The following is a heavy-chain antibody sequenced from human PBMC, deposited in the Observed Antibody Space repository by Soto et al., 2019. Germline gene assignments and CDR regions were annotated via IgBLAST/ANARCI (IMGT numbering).Heavy chain of an antibody. Sequence: GGSLRLSCAASGFTFSSYAMHWVRQAPGKGLEWVAVISYDGSNKYYADSVKGRFTISRDNSKNTLYLQMNSLRAEDTAVYYCARDLYWGQGTLVTVSS. V-gene: IGHV3-30-3*01. CDR2: ISYDGSNK. CDR3: ARDLY. CDR1: GFTFSSYA. J-gene: IGHJ4*02.